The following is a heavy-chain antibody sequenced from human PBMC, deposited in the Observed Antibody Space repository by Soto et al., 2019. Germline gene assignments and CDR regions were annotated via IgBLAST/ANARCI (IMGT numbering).Heavy chain of an antibody. Sequence: EVQLVESGGGLVQPGGSLTLSCAASGFTFSNFWMHWVRQAPGKGLVWVSRRNSDGSSTSYADSVRGRFTISRDNAKNTLYLQMNSLRAEDTAVYYCGRVEVGGKRDMDYWGQGTLVTVSS. CDR2: RNSDGSST. D-gene: IGHD3-3*01. CDR3: GRVEVGGKRDMDY. V-gene: IGHV3-74*01. CDR1: GFTFSNFW. J-gene: IGHJ4*02.